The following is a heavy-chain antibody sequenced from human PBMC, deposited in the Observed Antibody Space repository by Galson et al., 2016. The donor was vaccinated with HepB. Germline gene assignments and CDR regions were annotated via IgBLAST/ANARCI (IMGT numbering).Heavy chain of an antibody. V-gene: IGHV4-34*01. J-gene: IGHJ1*01. D-gene: IGHD4-11*01. Sequence: SETLSLTCLVRGGTFNNYFWTWIRQTPGKGLEWIGEINDSGVTKYNPSLRSRVTLSKDTSENQFSLNLTSLTVADAAMYYCARAPYSSRLYKYFQYWGQGTLVTVSS. CDR2: INDSGVT. CDR1: GGTFNNYF. CDR3: ARAPYSSRLYKYFQY.